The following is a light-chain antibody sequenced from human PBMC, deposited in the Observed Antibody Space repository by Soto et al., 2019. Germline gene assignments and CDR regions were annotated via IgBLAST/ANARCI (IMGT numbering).Light chain of an antibody. V-gene: IGLV2-14*01. Sequence: QSVLTQPASVSGSPGQSITISCTGTSSDVGGYNYVSWYQQHPGKAPNLMIYDVSNRPSGVSNRFSGSKSGNTASLTISGLRAEDEADYYCSSYTSSSSVLFGGGTKLTVL. CDR2: DVS. CDR1: SSDVGGYNY. J-gene: IGLJ2*01. CDR3: SSYTSSSSVL.